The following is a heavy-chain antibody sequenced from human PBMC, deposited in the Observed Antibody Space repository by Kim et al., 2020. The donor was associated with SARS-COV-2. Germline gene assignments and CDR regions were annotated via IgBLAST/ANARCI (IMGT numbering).Heavy chain of an antibody. J-gene: IGHJ5*02. V-gene: IGHV4-31*03. CDR1: GGSISSGGYY. Sequence: SETLSLTCTVSGGSISSGGYYWSWIRQHPGKGLEWIGYIYYSGSTYYNPSLKSRVTISVDTSKNQFSLKLSSVTAADTAVYYCARKRSPAGWFDPWGQGTLVTVSS. CDR2: IYYSGST. CDR3: ARKRSPAGWFDP. D-gene: IGHD3-10*01.